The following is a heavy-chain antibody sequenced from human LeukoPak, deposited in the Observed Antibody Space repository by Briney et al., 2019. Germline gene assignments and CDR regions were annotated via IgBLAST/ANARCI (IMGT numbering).Heavy chain of an antibody. V-gene: IGHV4-4*09. Sequence: SETLSLTCTVSGDSIVNYYWSWIRQPPGKGLEWIGYISASGSTKHNPSLGSRISISLDTSKSQVSLNLRSATAGDTAVYYCARHKDDFRLGGWFDPWGPGILVTVSS. J-gene: IGHJ5*02. CDR1: GDSIVNYY. CDR2: ISASGST. CDR3: ARHKDDFRLGGWFDP. D-gene: IGHD3-3*01.